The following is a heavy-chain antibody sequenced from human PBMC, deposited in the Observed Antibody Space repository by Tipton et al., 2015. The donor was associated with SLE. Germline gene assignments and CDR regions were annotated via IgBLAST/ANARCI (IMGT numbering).Heavy chain of an antibody. CDR1: GFSFSRHG. CDR2: IRYDGNNK. V-gene: IGHV3-30*02. Sequence: SLRLSCAASGFSFSRHGMHWVRQAPGKGLEWMAFIRYDGNNKYYADSVKGRFTISRDNAENSLYLQMNSLRAEDTAVYYCARDAVAEGGIHYGMNVWGQGTTVTVSS. J-gene: IGHJ6*02. D-gene: IGHD6-13*01. CDR3: ARDAVAEGGIHYGMNV.